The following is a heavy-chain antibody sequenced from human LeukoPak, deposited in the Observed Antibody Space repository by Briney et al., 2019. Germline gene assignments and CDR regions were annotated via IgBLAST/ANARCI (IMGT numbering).Heavy chain of an antibody. CDR1: GFSVSSNY. D-gene: IGHD5-24*01. J-gene: IGHJ6*02. CDR3: ARGPARRRDGYNYYGMDV. CDR2: IYSGGSI. V-gene: IGHV3-53*01. Sequence: PGRSLRLSCAASGFSVSSNYMSWVRQATGKGLEWASVIYSGGSIYYADSVKGLFIISRDNSKNTLYLQMNGLRAEDTAVYYCARGPARRRDGYNYYGMDVWGQGTTVTVSS.